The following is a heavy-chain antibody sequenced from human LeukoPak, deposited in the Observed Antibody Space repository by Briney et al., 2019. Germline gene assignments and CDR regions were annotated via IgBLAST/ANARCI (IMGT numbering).Heavy chain of an antibody. CDR3: ARGYCSTTSCYTQLDY. V-gene: IGHV4-4*07. CDR2: IYTSGNT. CDR1: GDSFNTYY. D-gene: IGHD2-2*02. J-gene: IGHJ4*02. Sequence: KPSETLSLTCTVSGDSFNTYYWNWIRQPAGKGLEWIGRIYTSGNTNYNPSVKSRVTMSVDTSKNQFSLELTSVTAADTAVYYCARGYCSTTSCYTQLDYWGQGTLVTVSS.